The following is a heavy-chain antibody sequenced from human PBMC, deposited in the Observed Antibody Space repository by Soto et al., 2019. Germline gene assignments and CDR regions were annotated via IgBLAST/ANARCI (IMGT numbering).Heavy chain of an antibody. CDR1: GGSFSGYY. V-gene: IGHV4-34*01. CDR2: INHSGST. CDR3: ARGRQLTTYYYYGLDV. J-gene: IGHJ6*02. Sequence: TSETLSLTCAVYGGSFSGYYWSLIRQPPGKGLEWIGEINHSGSTTYNPSLKGRVTISVYTSKNQFSLNLSPVTAADTAVYYCARGRQLTTYYYYGLDVWGQGTTVTVSS. D-gene: IGHD6-6*01.